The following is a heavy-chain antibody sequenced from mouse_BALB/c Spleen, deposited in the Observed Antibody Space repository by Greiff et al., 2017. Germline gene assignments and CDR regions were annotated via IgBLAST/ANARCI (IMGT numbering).Heavy chain of an antibody. CDR1: GFTFSSFG. CDR3: ARSGLYYTDAMDY. Sequence: EVKLVESGGGLVQPGGSRKLSCAASGFTFSSFGMHWVRQAPEKGLEWVAYISSGSSTIYYADTVKGRFTISRDNPKNTLFLQMTSLRSEDTAMYYCARSGLYYTDAMDYWGQGTSVTVSS. V-gene: IGHV5-17*02. CDR2: ISSGSSTI. J-gene: IGHJ4*01. D-gene: IGHD2-12*01.